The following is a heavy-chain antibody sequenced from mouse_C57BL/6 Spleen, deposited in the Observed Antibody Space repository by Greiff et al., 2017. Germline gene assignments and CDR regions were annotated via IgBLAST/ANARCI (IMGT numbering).Heavy chain of an antibody. CDR2: IDPATGNT. J-gene: IGHJ4*01. V-gene: IGHV14-3*01. CDR1: GFNIKNTY. Sequence: VQLKESVAELVRPGASVKLSCTASGFNIKNTYLHWVKQRPEQGLEWIGRIDPATGNTTYAPKFQGQATITADTPSHTAYLQLSSLTSEDTAIYYCARSTGIPYYYAMDYWGQGTSVTVSS. CDR3: ARSTGIPYYYAMDY.